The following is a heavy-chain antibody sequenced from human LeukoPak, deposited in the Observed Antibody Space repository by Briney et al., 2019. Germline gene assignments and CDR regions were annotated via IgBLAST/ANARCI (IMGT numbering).Heavy chain of an antibody. J-gene: IGHJ3*02. CDR1: GFTFSTYA. V-gene: IGHV3-23*01. Sequence: GGSLRLSCAASGFTFSTYAMSWVRQAPGKGLEWVSVISGSGGSTYYADSVKGRFTIFRDNSNNTLYLQMNSLRAEDTAVYYCAKSGSGPNDAFDIWGQGTMVTASS. D-gene: IGHD3-10*01. CDR3: AKSGSGPNDAFDI. CDR2: ISGSGGST.